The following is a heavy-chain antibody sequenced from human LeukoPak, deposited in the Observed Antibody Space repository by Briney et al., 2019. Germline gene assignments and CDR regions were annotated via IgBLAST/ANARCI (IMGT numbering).Heavy chain of an antibody. Sequence: PSETLSLTCAVYGGSFSGYYWSWIRQPPGKGLEWIGEINHSGSTNYNPSLKSRVTISVDTSKNQFSLKLGSVTAADTAVYYCARSYSSSWSWFDPWGQGTLVTVSS. CDR1: GGSFSGYY. CDR2: INHSGST. V-gene: IGHV4-34*01. CDR3: ARSYSSSWSWFDP. J-gene: IGHJ5*02. D-gene: IGHD6-13*01.